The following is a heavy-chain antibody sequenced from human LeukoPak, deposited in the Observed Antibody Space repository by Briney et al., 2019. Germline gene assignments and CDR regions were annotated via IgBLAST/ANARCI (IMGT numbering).Heavy chain of an antibody. D-gene: IGHD3-9*01. V-gene: IGHV3-33*01. CDR1: GFTFSSYG. Sequence: GGSLRLSCAASGFTFSSYGMHWVRQAPGKGLEWVAVIWYDGSNKYYADSVKGRFTISRDNSKNALYLQMNSLRAEDTAVYYCARGYDILTGYLYYFDYWGQGTLVTVSS. J-gene: IGHJ4*02. CDR3: ARGYDILTGYLYYFDY. CDR2: IWYDGSNK.